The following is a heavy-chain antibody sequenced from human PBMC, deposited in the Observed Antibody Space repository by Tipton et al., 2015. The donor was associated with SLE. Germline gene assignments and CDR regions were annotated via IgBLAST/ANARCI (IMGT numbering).Heavy chain of an antibody. CDR3: ARVATGVNAFDF. D-gene: IGHD7-27*01. Sequence: TLSLTCTVYGGSFSDYNWNWIRQPPGKGLEWIGEINPSGNPNYNPSLKSRATISVDTSKNQFSLRLTSVTAADTAVYFCARVATGVNAFDFWGQGTLVTVSS. CDR2: INPSGNP. CDR1: GGSFSDYN. V-gene: IGHV4-34*01. J-gene: IGHJ3*01.